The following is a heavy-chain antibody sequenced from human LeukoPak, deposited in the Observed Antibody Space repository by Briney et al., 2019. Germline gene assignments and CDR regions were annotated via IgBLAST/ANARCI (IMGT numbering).Heavy chain of an antibody. Sequence: GGSLRLSCATSGFRFSSYAMSWVRQAPGKGLEWVSAISGSGVSTYYADSVKGRFTVSRDNSKNTLYLQMNSLRAEDTAVYYCARGQLGGSYYGSGSYTYFDYWGQGTLVTVSS. D-gene: IGHD3-10*01. CDR1: GFRFSSYA. J-gene: IGHJ4*02. CDR3: ARGQLGGSYYGSGSYTYFDY. CDR2: ISGSGVST. V-gene: IGHV3-23*01.